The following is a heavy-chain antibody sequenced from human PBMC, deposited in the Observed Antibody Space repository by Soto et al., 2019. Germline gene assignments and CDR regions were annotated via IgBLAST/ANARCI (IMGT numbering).Heavy chain of an antibody. D-gene: IGHD2-8*01. J-gene: IGHJ4*02. CDR1: GYSFTSYW. V-gene: IGHV5-51*01. CDR2: IYPGDSDT. CDR3: ARHAYCTNGVCYMDY. Sequence: SLKISCKGSGYSFTSYWIGWVRQMPGKGLEWMGIIYPGDSDTRYSPSFQGQVTISADKSISTAYLQWSSLKASDTAMYYCARHAYCTNGVCYMDYWGQGNLVTVSS.